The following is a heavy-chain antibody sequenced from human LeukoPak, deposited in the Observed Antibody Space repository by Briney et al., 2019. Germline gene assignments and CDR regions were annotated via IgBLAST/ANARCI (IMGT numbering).Heavy chain of an antibody. CDR3: AKTKPVPAAGYYYYYMDV. CDR1: GFTFSDYY. J-gene: IGHJ6*03. Sequence: GGSLRLSCAASGFTFSDYYMSWLRQAPGKGLEWISYISSSRSTIYYADSVKGRFTISRDNAKTSLYLQMNSLRAEDTAVYYCAKTKPVPAAGYYYYYMDVWGKGTTVTVSS. V-gene: IGHV3-11*04. CDR2: ISSSRSTI. D-gene: IGHD2-2*01.